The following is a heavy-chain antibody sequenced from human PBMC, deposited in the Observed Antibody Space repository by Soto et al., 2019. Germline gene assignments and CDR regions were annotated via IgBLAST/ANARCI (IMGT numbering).Heavy chain of an antibody. V-gene: IGHV3-23*01. D-gene: IGHD2-15*01. J-gene: IGHJ3*02. CDR3: AKDDIVVVGPSDAFDI. CDR2: ISGSGGST. Sequence: GGSLRLSCAASGFTFSSYAMSWVRQAPGKGLEWVSAISGSGGSTYYADSVKGRFTISRDNSKNTLYLQMNSLRAEDTAVYYCAKDDIVVVGPSDAFDIWGQGTMVTVSS. CDR1: GFTFSSYA.